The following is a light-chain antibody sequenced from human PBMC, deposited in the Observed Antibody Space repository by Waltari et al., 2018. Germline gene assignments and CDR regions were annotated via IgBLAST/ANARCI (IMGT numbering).Light chain of an antibody. Sequence: DIQMTQSPSSLSASVGDRVTITCRASQSISSYLNWYKQKPGKAPKLLISAASSLQSGVPSRFSGSGSGTDFTLTISSLQPEDFATYYCQQSYSTPLFGPGTKVDIK. V-gene: IGKV1-39*01. CDR1: QSISSY. J-gene: IGKJ3*01. CDR2: AAS. CDR3: QQSYSTPL.